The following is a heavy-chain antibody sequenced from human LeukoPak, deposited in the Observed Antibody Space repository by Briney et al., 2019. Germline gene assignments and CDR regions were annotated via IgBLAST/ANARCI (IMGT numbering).Heavy chain of an antibody. J-gene: IGHJ4*02. Sequence: ASVKVSCKASGYTFTGYYMHWVRQAPGQGLEWMGWINPNSGGTNYAQKFQGRVTMTRDTSISTAYRELSRLRSDDTAVYYCAREAGGTSYFDYSGQGTLVTVSS. CDR1: GYTFTGYY. CDR2: INPNSGGT. CDR3: AREAGGTSYFDY. D-gene: IGHD3-16*01. V-gene: IGHV1-2*02.